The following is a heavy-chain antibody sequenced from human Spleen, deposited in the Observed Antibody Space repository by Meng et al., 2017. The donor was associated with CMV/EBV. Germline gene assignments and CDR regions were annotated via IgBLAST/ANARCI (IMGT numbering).Heavy chain of an antibody. D-gene: IGHD3-22*01. CDR3: ARKDYYDISGHAFDI. Sequence: GSLRLSCTVSGYSISSGYYWGWIRQPPGKGLEWIGSIYHSGSTYYNPSLKSRVTISVDTSKNLFSLNLTSVTAADTAVYYCARKDYYDISGHAFDIWGQGTMVTVSS. CDR2: IYHSGST. V-gene: IGHV4-38-2*02. CDR1: GYSISSGYY. J-gene: IGHJ3*02.